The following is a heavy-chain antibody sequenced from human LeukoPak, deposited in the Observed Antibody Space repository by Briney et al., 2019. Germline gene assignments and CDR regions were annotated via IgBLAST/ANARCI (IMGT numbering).Heavy chain of an antibody. D-gene: IGHD3-3*01. V-gene: IGHV3-66*01. J-gene: IGHJ5*02. Sequence: PGGSLRLSCAASGFTVSSNYMSWVRQAPGKGLEWVSVIYSGGNTYYADSVEGRFTMSRDNSKNTLYLLMNSLRAEDTAVYYCARGIGSQLRSGWFDPWGQGTLVTVSS. CDR2: IYSGGNT. CDR1: GFTVSSNY. CDR3: ARGIGSQLRSGWFDP.